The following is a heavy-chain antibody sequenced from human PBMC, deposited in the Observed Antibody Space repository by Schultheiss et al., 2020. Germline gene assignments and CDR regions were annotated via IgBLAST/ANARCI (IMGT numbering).Heavy chain of an antibody. Sequence: ASVKVSCKASGYTFTSYAMHWVRQAPGQRLEWMGWISAYNGNTNYAQKLQGRVTMTTDTSTSTAYMELRSLRSDDTAVYYCASGYYDSSGYWGWFDPWGQGTLVTVSS. CDR3: ASGYYDSSGYWGWFDP. D-gene: IGHD3-22*01. CDR2: ISAYNGNT. J-gene: IGHJ5*02. V-gene: IGHV1-18*01. CDR1: GYTFTSYA.